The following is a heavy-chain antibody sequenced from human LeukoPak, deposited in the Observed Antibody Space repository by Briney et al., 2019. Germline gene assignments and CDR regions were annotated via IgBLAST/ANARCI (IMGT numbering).Heavy chain of an antibody. CDR1: GFTFSSYA. Sequence: PGGSLRLSCAASGFTFSSYAMSWVRQAPGKGLEWVSAISGSGGSTYYADSVKGRFTISRDNSKNTLYLQMNSLRAEDTAVYYCAKLTYYYDSSGPFDYWGQGTRVTVSS. CDR3: AKLTYYYDSSGPFDY. J-gene: IGHJ4*02. CDR2: ISGSGGST. D-gene: IGHD3-22*01. V-gene: IGHV3-23*01.